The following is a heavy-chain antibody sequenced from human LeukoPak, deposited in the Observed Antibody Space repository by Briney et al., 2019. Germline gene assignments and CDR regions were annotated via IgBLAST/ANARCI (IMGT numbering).Heavy chain of an antibody. CDR2: ISSSSSTI. D-gene: IGHD6-13*01. CDR3: ARDLAAAARD. J-gene: IGHJ4*02. CDR1: GGSISNSSYY. Sequence: PSETLSLACTVSGGSISNSSYYWGWIRQAPGKGLEWVSYISSSSSTIYYADSVKGRFTISRDNAKNSLYLQMNSLRDEDTAVYYCARDLAAAARDWGQGTLVTVSS. V-gene: IGHV3-48*02.